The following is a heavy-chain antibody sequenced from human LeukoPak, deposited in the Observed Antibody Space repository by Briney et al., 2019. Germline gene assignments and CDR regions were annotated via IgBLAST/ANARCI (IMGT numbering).Heavy chain of an antibody. Sequence: SATLSLTCTVSGGSISSYYWSWIRQPPGKGLEWIGYIYYSGSTNYNPSLKSRVTISVDTSKNQFSLKLSSVAAADTAVYYCARENAGGWFDPWGQGTLVTVSS. CDR1: GGSISSYY. J-gene: IGHJ5*02. V-gene: IGHV4-59*01. D-gene: IGHD3-10*01. CDR3: ARENAGGWFDP. CDR2: IYYSGST.